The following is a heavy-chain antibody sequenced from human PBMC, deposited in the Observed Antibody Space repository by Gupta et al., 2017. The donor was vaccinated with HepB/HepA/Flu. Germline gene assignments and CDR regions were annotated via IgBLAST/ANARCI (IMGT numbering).Heavy chain of an antibody. D-gene: IGHD5-12*01. V-gene: IGHV4-59*02. Sequence: QVQLQESGPGLVKHSETLSITCNASGLSVNKWHCSWIRQPPGKGLEWIGFIYYSSTTHYNPSLKSRVTISADTSKNQMSLKMTSVTAEDTAIYFCATGGLGGYGSFSYDYMDYWGRGTTVTVSS. CDR1: GLSVNKWH. J-gene: IGHJ6*03. CDR3: ATGGLGGYGSFSYDYMDY. CDR2: IYYSSTT.